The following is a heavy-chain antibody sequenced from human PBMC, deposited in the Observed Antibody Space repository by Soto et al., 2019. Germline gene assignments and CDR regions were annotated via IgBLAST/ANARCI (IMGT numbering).Heavy chain of an antibody. Sequence: GGSLRLSWAASGFTFTRFSMNWVRQAPGKGLEWVSSISSTTNYIYYGDSMKGRFTISRDNAKNSLYLEMNSLRAEDTAVYYCARESEDLTSNFDYWGQGTLVTVSS. CDR2: ISSTTNYI. CDR3: ARESEDLTSNFDY. J-gene: IGHJ4*02. V-gene: IGHV3-21*06. CDR1: GFTFTRFS.